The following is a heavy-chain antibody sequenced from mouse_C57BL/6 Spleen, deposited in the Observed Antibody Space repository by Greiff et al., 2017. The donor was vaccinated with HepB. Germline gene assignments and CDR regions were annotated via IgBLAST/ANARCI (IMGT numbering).Heavy chain of an antibody. CDR3: AREDTRRYFDY. CDR2: ISSGGSYT. Sequence: EVKLVESGGDLVKPGGSLKLSCAASGFTFSSYGMSWVRQTPDKRLEWVATISSGGSYTYYPDSVKGRFTMSRDNAKNTLYLQMSSLKSEDTAMYYCAREDTRRYFDYWGQGTTLTVSS. J-gene: IGHJ2*01. D-gene: IGHD5-1-1*01. CDR1: GFTFSSYG. V-gene: IGHV5-6*01.